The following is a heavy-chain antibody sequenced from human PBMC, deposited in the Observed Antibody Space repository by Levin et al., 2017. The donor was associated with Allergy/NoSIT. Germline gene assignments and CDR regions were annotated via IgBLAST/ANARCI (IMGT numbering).Heavy chain of an antibody. J-gene: IGHJ5*02. CDR1: GGSFSGY. D-gene: IGHD1-26*01. V-gene: IGHV4-34*01. CDR2: ISHSGIT. Sequence: ASETLSLTCGVYGGSFSGYWSWIRQPPGKGLEWIGEISHSGITNYNPSLESRVTMSVDTSKNQFSLKLSSVTAADTAIYYCARVPMGFKNSFDHWGREPWSPSPQ. CDR3: ARVPMGFKNSFDH.